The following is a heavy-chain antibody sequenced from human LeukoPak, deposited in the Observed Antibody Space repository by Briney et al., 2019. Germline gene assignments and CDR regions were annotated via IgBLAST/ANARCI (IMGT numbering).Heavy chain of an antibody. CDR2: ISSDGNNK. Sequence: PGGSLRLSCAASRFTFSSYGMHWVRQAPGKGLEWVAVISSDGNNKNYVDSVKGRFTFSRDNSKNTLYLQMNSLRAEDTVVYYCAKGNDIGGYYYPHFDYWGQGTLVTVSS. D-gene: IGHD3-22*01. J-gene: IGHJ4*02. CDR1: RFTFSSYG. V-gene: IGHV3-30*18. CDR3: AKGNDIGGYYYPHFDY.